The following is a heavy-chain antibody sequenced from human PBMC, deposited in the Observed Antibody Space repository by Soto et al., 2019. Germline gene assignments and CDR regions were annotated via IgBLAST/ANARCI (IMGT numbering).Heavy chain of an antibody. V-gene: IGHV1-46*01. CDR2: INPSGGST. CDR3: ARDLAVAGTGYYYYYGMDV. J-gene: IGHJ6*02. Sequence: GASVKVSCKASGGTFSSYTISWVRQAPGQGLEWMGIINPSGGSTSYAQKFQGRVTMTRDTSTSTVYMELSSLRSEDTAVYYCARDLAVAGTGYYYYYGMDVWGQGTTVTVSS. D-gene: IGHD6-19*01. CDR1: GGTFSSYT.